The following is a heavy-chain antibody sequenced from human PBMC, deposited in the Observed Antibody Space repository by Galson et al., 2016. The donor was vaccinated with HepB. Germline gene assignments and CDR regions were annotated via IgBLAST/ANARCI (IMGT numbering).Heavy chain of an antibody. CDR2: ISDHKGNT. CDR1: GYTFKSFG. J-gene: IGHJ4*02. CDR3: AREGWYLDY. D-gene: IGHD2-15*01. Sequence: SVKVSCKASGYTFKSFGISWVRQAPGQGLEWLGWISDHKGNTNYAQTLQGRVTMSTDAFTTTAYMELRSLRSDDTAVYYCAREGWYLDYWGQGTLVTVSS. V-gene: IGHV1-18*01.